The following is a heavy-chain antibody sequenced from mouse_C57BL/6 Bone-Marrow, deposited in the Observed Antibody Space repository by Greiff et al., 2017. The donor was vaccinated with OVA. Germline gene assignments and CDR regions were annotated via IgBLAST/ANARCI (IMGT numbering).Heavy chain of an antibody. D-gene: IGHD2-4*01. V-gene: IGHV14-2*01. Sequence: VQLKESGAELVKPGASVKLSCTASGFNIKDYYMHWVKQRTEQGLEWIGRIDPEDGETKYAPKFQGKATITADTSSNTAYLQLSSLTSEDTAVYYCAGTMIPYYYAMDYWGQGTSVTVSS. J-gene: IGHJ4*01. CDR3: AGTMIPYYYAMDY. CDR1: GFNIKDYY. CDR2: IDPEDGET.